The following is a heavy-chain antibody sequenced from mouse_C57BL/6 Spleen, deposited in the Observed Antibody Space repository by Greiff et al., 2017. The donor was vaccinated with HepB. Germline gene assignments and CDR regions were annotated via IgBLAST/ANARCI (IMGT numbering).Heavy chain of an antibody. V-gene: IGHV1-42*01. CDR1: GYSFTGYY. J-gene: IGHJ4*01. Sequence: VHVKQSGPELVKPGASVKISCKASGYSFTGYYMNWVKQSPEKSLEWIGEINPSTGGTTYNQKFKAKATLTVDKSSSTAYMQLKSLTSEDSAVYYCARSSGMDYWGQGTSVTVSS. D-gene: IGHD3-1*01. CDR2: INPSTGGT. CDR3: ARSSGMDY.